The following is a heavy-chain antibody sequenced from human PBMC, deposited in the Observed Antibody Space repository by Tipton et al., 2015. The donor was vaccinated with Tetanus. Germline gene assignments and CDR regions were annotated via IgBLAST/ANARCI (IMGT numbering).Heavy chain of an antibody. Sequence: QLVQSGVEVKKSGESLKISCQGSGYKFGIYWIAWVRQRPGKGLEWIGYVYHTGSTYYKPSLKSRVTMSVDRSMNQFSVRLTSVTAADTAVYYCARVLPVNRAGWGQGTLVTVSS. V-gene: IGHV5-51*01. J-gene: IGHJ4*02. CDR3: ARVLPVNRAG. CDR1: GYKFGIYW. D-gene: IGHD4-17*01. CDR2: VYHTGST.